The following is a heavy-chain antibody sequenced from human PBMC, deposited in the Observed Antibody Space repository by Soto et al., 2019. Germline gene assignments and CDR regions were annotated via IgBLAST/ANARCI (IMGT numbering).Heavy chain of an antibody. V-gene: IGHV4-31*03. Sequence: PSETLSLTCPVAGGAISSGGYYWSLIRQHPGKGLEWIWYIYYSGSTYSNPSLKSRVTISVDTSKNQFSLRMSSVTAADTAVYYCAREGVEQQLVPNNWFDPWGQGTLVPVSS. CDR2: IYYSGST. J-gene: IGHJ5*02. CDR3: AREGVEQQLVPNNWFDP. D-gene: IGHD6-13*01. CDR1: GGAISSGGYY.